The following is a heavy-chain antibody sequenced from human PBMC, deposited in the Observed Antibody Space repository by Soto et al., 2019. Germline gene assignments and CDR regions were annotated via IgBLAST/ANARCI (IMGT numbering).Heavy chain of an antibody. Sequence: ASVKVSCKASGYTFTSYGISWVRQAPGQGLEWMGWISAYNGNTNYAQKLQGRVTMTTDTSTSTAYMELRSLRSDDTAVYYCAGGARGYCSSTSCLAFDYWGQGTLVTVLL. J-gene: IGHJ4*02. D-gene: IGHD2-2*01. CDR1: GYTFTSYG. V-gene: IGHV1-18*01. CDR2: ISAYNGNT. CDR3: AGGARGYCSSTSCLAFDY.